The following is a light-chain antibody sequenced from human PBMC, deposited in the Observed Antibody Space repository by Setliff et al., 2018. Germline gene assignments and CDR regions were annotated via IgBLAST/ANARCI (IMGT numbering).Light chain of an antibody. CDR3: SSFGGNNNLL. V-gene: IGLV2-8*01. CDR1: NGDIGTYNL. Sequence: QSVLTQPASVSGSPGQSITISCTGTNGDIGTYNLVSWYQQHPGKAPKLIIYEVSKRPSGVPDRFFGSKSGNTASLTVSGLQAEDEADYFCSSFGGNNNLLFGGGTKVTVL. CDR2: EVS. J-gene: IGLJ2*01.